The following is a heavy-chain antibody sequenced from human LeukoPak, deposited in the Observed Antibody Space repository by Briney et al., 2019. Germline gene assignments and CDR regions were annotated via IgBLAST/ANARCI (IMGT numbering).Heavy chain of an antibody. CDR3: ARRAKYCDILTGYYSAVDY. CDR2: MNPNSGNT. V-gene: IGHV1-8*01. Sequence: GASVKVSCKASGYTFTSYDINWVRQATGQGLEWMGWMNPNSGNTGYAQKFQGRVTMTRNTSISTAYMELSSLRSEDTAVYYCARRAKYCDILTGYYSAVDYWGQGTLVTVSS. CDR1: GYTFTSYD. D-gene: IGHD3-9*01. J-gene: IGHJ4*02.